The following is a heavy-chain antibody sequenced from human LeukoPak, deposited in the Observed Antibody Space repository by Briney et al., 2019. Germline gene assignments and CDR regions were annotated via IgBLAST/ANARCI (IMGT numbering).Heavy chain of an antibody. CDR1: GGSISSGSYY. CDR2: IYTSGST. V-gene: IGHV4-61*02. CDR3: AGARVGSGYFTYYFDY. Sequence: SETLSLTCTVSGGSISSGSYYWSWIRQPAGKGLEWIGRIYTSGSTNYKPSLKSRVTISVDTSKNQFSLKLSSVTAADTAVYYCAGARVGSGYFTYYFDYWGQGTLVTVSS. J-gene: IGHJ4*02. D-gene: IGHD3-3*01.